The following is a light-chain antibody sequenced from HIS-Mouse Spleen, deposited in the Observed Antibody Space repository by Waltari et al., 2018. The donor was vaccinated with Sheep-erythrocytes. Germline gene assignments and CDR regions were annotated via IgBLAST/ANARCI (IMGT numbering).Light chain of an antibody. V-gene: IGLV2-11*01. J-gene: IGLJ1*01. CDR1: SSDVVGYNY. CDR3: CSYAGSYNHV. CDR2: DVS. Sequence: QSALTQPRPLSGSPGQSVTISCPGTSSDVVGYNYLPWHQQHPGKAPKLMIYDVSKRPSGVPDRFSGSKSGNTASLTISGLQAEDEADYYCCSYAGSYNHVFATGTKVTVL.